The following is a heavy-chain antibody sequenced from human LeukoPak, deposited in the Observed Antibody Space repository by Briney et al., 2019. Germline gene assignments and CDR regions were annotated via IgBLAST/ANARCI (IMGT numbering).Heavy chain of an antibody. J-gene: IGHJ4*02. V-gene: IGHV4-4*07. Sequence: PGGSLRLSCAASGFTFSNAWMSWIRQPAGKGLEWIGRIYTSGSTNYNPSLKSRVTISVDTSKNQFSLKLSSVTAADTAVYYCARDHPSGSYGYYWGQGTLVTVSS. CDR2: IYTSGST. CDR1: GFTFSNAW. D-gene: IGHD1-26*01. CDR3: ARDHPSGSYGYY.